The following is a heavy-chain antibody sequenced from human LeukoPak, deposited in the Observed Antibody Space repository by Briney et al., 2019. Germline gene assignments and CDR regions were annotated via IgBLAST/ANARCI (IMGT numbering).Heavy chain of an antibody. D-gene: IGHD2-2*01. CDR3: ARGDVVVPAAISYYYGMDV. Sequence: PGGSLRLSCAASGFTFSSYAMHWVRQAPGKGLEWVAVISYDGSNKYYADSVKGRFTISRDNSKNTLYLQMNSLRAEDTAVYYCARGDVVVPAAISYYYGMDVWGQGTTVTVSS. CDR2: ISYDGSNK. CDR1: GFTFSSYA. V-gene: IGHV3-30-3*01. J-gene: IGHJ6*02.